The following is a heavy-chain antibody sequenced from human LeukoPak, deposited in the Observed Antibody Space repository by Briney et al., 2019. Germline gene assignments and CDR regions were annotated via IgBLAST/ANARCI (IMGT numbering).Heavy chain of an antibody. D-gene: IGHD6-13*01. CDR1: GYTFTSYD. CDR2: MNPNSGNT. CDR3: ARVLAAAGSLDY. Sequence: ASVKVSCKASGYTFTSYDISWVRQATGQGLEWMGWMNPNSGNTGYAQKFQGRVTMTRNTSISTAYMELSSLRSEDTAVYYCARVLAAAGSLDYWGQGTLVTVSS. V-gene: IGHV1-8*01. J-gene: IGHJ4*02.